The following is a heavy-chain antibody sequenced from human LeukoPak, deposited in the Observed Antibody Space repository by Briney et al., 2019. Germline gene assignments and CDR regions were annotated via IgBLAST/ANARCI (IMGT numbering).Heavy chain of an antibody. CDR3: ARDRYYYDSSGYFAVSDAFDI. Sequence: GGSLRLSCAASGFTFSSYWMSWVRQAPGKGLEWVANIKQDGSEKYYVDSAKGRFTISRDNAKNSLYLQMNSLRAEDTAVYYCARDRYYYDSSGYFAVSDAFDIWGQGTMVTVSS. D-gene: IGHD3-22*01. J-gene: IGHJ3*02. V-gene: IGHV3-7*03. CDR1: GFTFSSYW. CDR2: IKQDGSEK.